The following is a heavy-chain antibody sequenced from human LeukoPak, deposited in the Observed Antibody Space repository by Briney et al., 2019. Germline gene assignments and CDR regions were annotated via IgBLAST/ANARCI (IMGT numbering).Heavy chain of an antibody. CDR1: GFMFNNYA. Sequence: GGSLRLSCAASGFMFNNYAMNWVRQAPGKGLEWVSSIGGEGRVRIYAESVQGRFTVSRDNSKETVYLQMSSLRAEDTAIYFCTKGGDSLRNPSSWGQGTLVIVSS. D-gene: IGHD2-21*01. CDR2: IGGEGRVR. CDR3: TKGGDSLRNPSS. V-gene: IGHV3-23*01. J-gene: IGHJ5*02.